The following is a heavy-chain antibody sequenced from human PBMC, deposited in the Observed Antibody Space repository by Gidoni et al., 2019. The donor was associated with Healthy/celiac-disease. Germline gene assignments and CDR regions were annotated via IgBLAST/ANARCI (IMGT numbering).Heavy chain of an antibody. J-gene: IGHJ6*02. V-gene: IGHV3-64*01. CDR2: ISSNGGST. D-gene: IGHD6-6*01. CDR3: ARDRSSSVYYYYGMDV. Sequence: EVQLVASGGGWVQPGGSLRLSCAASGFTFSSYAMHWVRQAPGKGLEYVSAISSNGGSTYYANSVKGRFTISRDNSKNTLYLQMGSLRAEDMAVYYCARDRSSSVYYYYGMDVWGQGTTVTVSS. CDR1: GFTFSSYA.